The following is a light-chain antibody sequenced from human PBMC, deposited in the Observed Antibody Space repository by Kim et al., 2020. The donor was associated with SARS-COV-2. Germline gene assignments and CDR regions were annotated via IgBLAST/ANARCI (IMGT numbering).Light chain of an antibody. V-gene: IGLV3-21*04. CDR1: NIGRKS. J-gene: IGLJ2*01. CDR2: YDS. CDR3: QVWDSSSDHVV. Sequence: ATSMTARITGGRNNIGRKSVHWYQQQPGQAPVLVIYYDSDRPSGIPERFSGSNSGNTATLTISRVEAGDEADYYCQVWDSSSDHVVFGGGTQLTVL.